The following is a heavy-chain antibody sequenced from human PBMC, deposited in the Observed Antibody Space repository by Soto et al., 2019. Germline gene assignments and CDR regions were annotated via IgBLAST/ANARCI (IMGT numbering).Heavy chain of an antibody. D-gene: IGHD2-2*01. CDR3: AKGRSVVPAAYDAFDI. CDR2: ISGSGGST. Sequence: GESLRLSYAASGYTFSSYAMSWVRQAPGKGLEWVSAISGSGGSTYYADSVKGRFTISRDHSKNTLYLQMNSLRAEDTAVYYCAKGRSVVPAAYDAFDIWGQGTMVTVSS. V-gene: IGHV3-23*01. J-gene: IGHJ3*02. CDR1: GYTFSSYA.